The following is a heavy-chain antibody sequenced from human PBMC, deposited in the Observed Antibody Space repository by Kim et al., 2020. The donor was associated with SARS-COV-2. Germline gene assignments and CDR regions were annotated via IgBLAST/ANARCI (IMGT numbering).Heavy chain of an antibody. D-gene: IGHD4-17*01. J-gene: IGHJ4*01. Sequence: GGSLRLSCAASGFTFNNYAMNWVRQAPGKGLDWISSISGSGGDTYYADSVRGRFTISRDNSKSTLYLQMNSLKGEDTAVYYCAKDENGDYVRFWGQGTLVTVAS. V-gene: IGHV3-23*01. CDR2: ISGSGGDT. CDR3: AKDENGDYVRF. CDR1: GFTFNNYA.